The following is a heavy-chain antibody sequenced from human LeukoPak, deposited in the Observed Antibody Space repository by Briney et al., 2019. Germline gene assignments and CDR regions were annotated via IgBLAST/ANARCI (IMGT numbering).Heavy chain of an antibody. CDR2: ISSSSSYI. D-gene: IGHD4-17*01. CDR3: ARDYYGDYALDY. V-gene: IGHV3-21*01. Sequence: GGSLRLSCAASGFTFSSYSMNWVRQAPGKGLEWVSSISSSSSYIYYADSVRGRFTISRDNAKNSLYLQMNSLRAEDTAVYYCARDYYGDYALDYWGQGTLVTVSS. CDR1: GFTFSSYS. J-gene: IGHJ4*02.